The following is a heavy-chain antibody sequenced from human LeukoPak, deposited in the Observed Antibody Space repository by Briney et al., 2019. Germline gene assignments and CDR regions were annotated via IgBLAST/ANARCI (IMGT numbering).Heavy chain of an antibody. CDR1: GFTFSSYG. CDR3: AKWGSDSSGYYSS. CDR2: ISYDGSNK. V-gene: IGHV3-30*18. Sequence: PGGSLRLSCAASGFTFSSYGMHWVRQAPGKGLEWVAVISYDGSNKYYADSVKGRFTIPRDNSKNTLYLQMNSLRAEDTAVYYCAKWGSDSSGYYSSWGQGTLVTVSS. D-gene: IGHD3-22*01. J-gene: IGHJ5*02.